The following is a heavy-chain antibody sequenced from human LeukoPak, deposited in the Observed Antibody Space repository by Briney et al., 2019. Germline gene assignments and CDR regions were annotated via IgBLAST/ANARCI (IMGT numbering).Heavy chain of an antibody. D-gene: IGHD6-19*01. J-gene: IGHJ4*02. V-gene: IGHV5-51*01. CDR3: ARQSAVAGIQHFDY. Sequence: GESLKISCKGSGYSFTSYWIGWVRQMPGKGLEWMGIIYPGDSDSRYSPSLQGQVTISADKSISTAYLQWSSLKASDTAMYYCARQSAVAGIQHFDYWGQGTLVTVSS. CDR1: GYSFTSYW. CDR2: IYPGDSDS.